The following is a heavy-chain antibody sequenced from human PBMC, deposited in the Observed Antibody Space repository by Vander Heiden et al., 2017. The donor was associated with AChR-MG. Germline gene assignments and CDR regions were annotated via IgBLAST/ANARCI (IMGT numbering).Heavy chain of an antibody. V-gene: IGHV3-74*01. CDR1: GFTFSNYF. CDR3: TGFSSTWH. CDR2: ISSDGRST. J-gene: IGHJ4*02. Sequence: EVQLVESGGGLVQPGGSLRLSCVVSGFTFSNYFMHWVRQGPGKGLVWVSRISSDGRSTSYADSVTGRFTISRDNAKNTLYLQMNSLRAEDTAVYYCTGFSSTWHWGQGSLVTVSS. D-gene: IGHD6-13*01.